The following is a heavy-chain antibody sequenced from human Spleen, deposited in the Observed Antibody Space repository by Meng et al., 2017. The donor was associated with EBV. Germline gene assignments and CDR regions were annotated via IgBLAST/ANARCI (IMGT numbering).Heavy chain of an antibody. CDR3: AISGYDPPYFDN. Sequence: VQRQRWCAGLLQPSEHLSLTGAVYGGSFSDYYWSWIRQPQGKGLEWIGELNYSGNVNNNPSLKSRLTISGDTSKNQFSLKLSSVTAADTALYYCAISGYDPPYFDNWGQGTLVTVSS. CDR2: LNYSGNV. V-gene: IGHV4-34*01. D-gene: IGHD5-12*01. CDR1: GGSFSDYY. J-gene: IGHJ4*02.